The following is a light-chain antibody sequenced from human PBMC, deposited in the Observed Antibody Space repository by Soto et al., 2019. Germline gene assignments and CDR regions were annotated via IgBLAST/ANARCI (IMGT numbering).Light chain of an antibody. CDR1: SSDVGGYNY. V-gene: IGLV2-14*01. Sequence: QSALTQPASVSGSPGQSITISCTGTSSDVGGYNYVSWYQQHPGKAPKFMIYDVSNRPSGVSNRFSGSKSGNTASLTISGLQAEDEADYYCSSYTSSSAPLGTGTKLTVL. J-gene: IGLJ1*01. CDR3: SSYTSSSAP. CDR2: DVS.